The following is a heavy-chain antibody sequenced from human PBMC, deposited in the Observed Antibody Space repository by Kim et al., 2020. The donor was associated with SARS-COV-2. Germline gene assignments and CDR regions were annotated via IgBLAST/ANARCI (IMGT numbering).Heavy chain of an antibody. Sequence: GSTYYGGSVKGRFTISRDNSENTLSLQMNSLRPDDTAVYYCARLTNYYFDLWGQGTLVTVSS. J-gene: IGHJ4*02. D-gene: IGHD4-4*01. V-gene: IGHV3-53*05. CDR3: ARLTNYYFDL. CDR2: GST.